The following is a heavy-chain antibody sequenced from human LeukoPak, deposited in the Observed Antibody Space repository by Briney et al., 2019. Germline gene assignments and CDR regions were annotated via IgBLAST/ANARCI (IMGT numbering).Heavy chain of an antibody. Sequence: GGSLRLSCAASGFTFSGSAMHWVRQASGKGLEWVGRIRSKANSYATAYAASVKGRFTISRDDSKNTAYLRMNSLKTEDTAVYYCTSQYYCDSSGYYYVYAFDIWGQGTMVTVSS. CDR2: IRSKANSYAT. D-gene: IGHD3-22*01. CDR1: GFTFSGSA. CDR3: TSQYYCDSSGYYYVYAFDI. J-gene: IGHJ3*02. V-gene: IGHV3-73*01.